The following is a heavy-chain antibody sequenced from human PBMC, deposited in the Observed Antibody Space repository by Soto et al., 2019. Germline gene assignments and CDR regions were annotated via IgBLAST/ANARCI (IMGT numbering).Heavy chain of an antibody. J-gene: IGHJ3*02. CDR3: AREKWLVRRNDPFDI. CDR2: INPNGGST. D-gene: IGHD6-19*01. CDR1: GYTFINYY. Sequence: QVQLVQSGAEVKKPGASVKVSCKASGYTFINYYMHWARQAPGQGLEWMGIINPNGGSTTYAQKFQGRVTLTRDTSTNTVNMELSSLRSGDTAVYYCAREKWLVRRNDPFDIWGQGTMVTVSS. V-gene: IGHV1-46*01.